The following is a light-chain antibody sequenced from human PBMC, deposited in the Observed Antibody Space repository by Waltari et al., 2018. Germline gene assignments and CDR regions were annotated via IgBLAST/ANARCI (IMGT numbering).Light chain of an antibody. Sequence: DIVLPPSPGTLSLSPGDSPTLSCRASQSIGIYLAWYQQKPGQAPRLLMYHASSRATGIPDRFSGSGSGTDFSLTISRLEPEDFAVYYCQKYESLPATFGQGTKVEIK. CDR2: HAS. J-gene: IGKJ1*01. CDR3: QKYESLPAT. V-gene: IGKV3-20*01. CDR1: QSIGIY.